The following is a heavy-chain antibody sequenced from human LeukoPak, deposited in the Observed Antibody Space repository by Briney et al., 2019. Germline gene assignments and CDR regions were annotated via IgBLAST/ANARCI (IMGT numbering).Heavy chain of an antibody. CDR2: INPNSGGT. D-gene: IGHD3-3*01. Sequence: ASVKVSCKASGYTFTGYYMHWVRQAPGQGLEWMGWINPNSGGTNYAQKFQGRVTMTRDTSISTAYMELSRLRSDDTAVYYCASRGSLDFWSGYYSDYWGQGTLVTVSS. V-gene: IGHV1-2*02. CDR1: GYTFTGYY. J-gene: IGHJ4*02. CDR3: ASRGSLDFWSGYYSDY.